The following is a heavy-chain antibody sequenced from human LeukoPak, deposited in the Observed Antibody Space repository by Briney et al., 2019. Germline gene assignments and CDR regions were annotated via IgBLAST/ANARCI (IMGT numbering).Heavy chain of an antibody. J-gene: IGHJ4*02. V-gene: IGHV1-18*01. D-gene: IGHD3-22*01. CDR2: ISAYNGNT. CDR3: ARDLIDYYYDSSGYGD. Sequence: PRASVKVSCKASGYTFTSYGISWVRQAPGQGLEWMGWISAYNGNTNYEQKLQGRVTINTDTSTSTAYMELRSLRSGDTAVYYCARDLIDYYYDSSGYGDWGQGTLVSVSS. CDR1: GYTFTSYG.